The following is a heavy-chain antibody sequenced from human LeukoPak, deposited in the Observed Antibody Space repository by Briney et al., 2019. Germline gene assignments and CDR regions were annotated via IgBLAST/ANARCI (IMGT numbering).Heavy chain of an antibody. Sequence: KPGGSLRLSCAASGFTFSSYGMTWVRQAPGKGLEWVSSISSSSSYIYYADSVKGRFTISRHNAKNSLYLQMNSLRAEDTAVYYCARDFEFGSAAGTPNWGQGTLVTVSS. CDR1: GFTFSSYG. D-gene: IGHD6-13*01. J-gene: IGHJ4*02. CDR3: ARDFEFGSAAGTPN. CDR2: ISSSSSYI. V-gene: IGHV3-21*01.